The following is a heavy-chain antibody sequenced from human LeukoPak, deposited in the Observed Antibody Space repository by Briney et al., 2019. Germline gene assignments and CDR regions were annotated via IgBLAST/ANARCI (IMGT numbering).Heavy chain of an antibody. CDR3: VGTMVRGVIIPAEVDY. Sequence: PGGSLRLSCAASGFTVSSNYMSWVRQAPGEGLEWVSVIYSGGSTYYADSVKGRFTISRDNSKNTLYLQMNSLRAEDTAVYYCVGTMVRGVIIPAEVDYWGQGTLVTVSS. J-gene: IGHJ4*02. D-gene: IGHD3-10*01. CDR1: GFTVSSNY. CDR2: IYSGGST. V-gene: IGHV3-66*01.